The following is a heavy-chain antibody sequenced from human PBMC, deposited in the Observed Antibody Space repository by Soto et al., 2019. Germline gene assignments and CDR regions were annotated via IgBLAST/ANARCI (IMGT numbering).Heavy chain of an antibody. CDR3: ARGLGKYQLLLPDY. V-gene: IGHV1-8*01. Sequence: QVQLVQSGAEVKKPGASVKVSCKASGYTFTSYDINWVRQATGQGLEWMGWMNPNSGNTGYAQKFQVRDAMTRNTSISTAYMELSSLRSEDTAVYYCARGLGKYQLLLPDYWGQGTLVTVSS. CDR2: MNPNSGNT. J-gene: IGHJ4*02. D-gene: IGHD2-2*01. CDR1: GYTFTSYD.